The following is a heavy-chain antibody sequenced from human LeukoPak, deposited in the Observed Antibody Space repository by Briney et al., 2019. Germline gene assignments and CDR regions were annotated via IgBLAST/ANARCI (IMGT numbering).Heavy chain of an antibody. Sequence: ASVKVSCKASGYTFTSYGISWVRQAPGQGLEWMGWISAYNGNTNYAQKLQGRVTMTTDTSTSTAYMELRSLRSDDTAVYYCARDSWAIAAAGDPFDPWGQGTLVTVSS. CDR3: ARDSWAIAAAGDPFDP. CDR2: ISAYNGNT. CDR1: GYTFTSYG. D-gene: IGHD6-13*01. J-gene: IGHJ5*02. V-gene: IGHV1-18*01.